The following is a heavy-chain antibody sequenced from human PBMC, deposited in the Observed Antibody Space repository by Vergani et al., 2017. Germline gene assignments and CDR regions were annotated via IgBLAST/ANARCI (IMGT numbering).Heavy chain of an antibody. Sequence: EVQLVESGGGLINPGGSLRLSCEGSGFSFSGYWMHWVRQSPEKGLVWVSRIKSDGSITNYADSVKGRFTISRDNAKNTLYLEMNSLRGDDTAIYYCVRARCSGPCFMSNLFDSWGQGTLVTVSS. J-gene: IGHJ5*01. CDR1: GFSFSGYW. CDR2: IKSDGSIT. D-gene: IGHD5-12*01. V-gene: IGHV3-74*01. CDR3: VRARCSGPCFMSNLFDS.